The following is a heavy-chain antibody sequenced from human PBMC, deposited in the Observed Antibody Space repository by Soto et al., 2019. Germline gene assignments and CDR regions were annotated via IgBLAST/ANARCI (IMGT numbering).Heavy chain of an antibody. J-gene: IGHJ6*02. V-gene: IGHV4-34*01. Sequence: QVQLQQWGAGLLKPSETLSLTCAVYGGSFSGYYWSWIRQPPGKGLEWIGEINHSGSTNYNPSLKSRVTISVDTSKNQFSLKLSSVTAADTAVYYCARGYRMGMDLWGQGTTVTVSS. CDR1: GGSFSGYY. CDR2: INHSGST. D-gene: IGHD2-2*01. CDR3: ARGYRMGMDL.